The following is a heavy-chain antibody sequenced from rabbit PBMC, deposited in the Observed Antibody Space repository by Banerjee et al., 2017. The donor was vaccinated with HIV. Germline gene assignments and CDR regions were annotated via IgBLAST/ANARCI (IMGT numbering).Heavy chain of an antibody. V-gene: IGHV1S40*01. CDR1: GFSFSSGYD. D-gene: IGHD1-1*01. J-gene: IGHJ4*01. Sequence: QSLEESGGDLVKPGASLTLTCTASGFSFSSGYDTCWVRQGPGKGLELIVCIYISSGITYYASWAKGRFTISKTSSTTVTLQMTSLTAADTATYFCAREGSSSYGAFNLWGPGTLVTVS. CDR3: AREGSSSYGAFNL. CDR2: IYISSGIT.